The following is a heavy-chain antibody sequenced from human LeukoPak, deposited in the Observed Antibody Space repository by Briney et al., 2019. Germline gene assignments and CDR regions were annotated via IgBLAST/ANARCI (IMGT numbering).Heavy chain of an antibody. D-gene: IGHD3-22*01. CDR2: IYYSGST. J-gene: IGHJ5*02. Sequence: SETLSLTCTVSGGSISSSSYYWGWIRQPPGKGLEWIGSIYYSGSTYYNPSLKSRVTISVDTSKNQLSLKLSSVTAADTAVYYCARPYYYDSRIDPWGQGTLVTVSS. V-gene: IGHV4-39*07. CDR3: ARPYYYDSRIDP. CDR1: GGSISSSSYY.